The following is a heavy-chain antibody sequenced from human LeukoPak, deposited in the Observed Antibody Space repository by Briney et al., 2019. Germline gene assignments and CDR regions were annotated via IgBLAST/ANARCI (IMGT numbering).Heavy chain of an antibody. V-gene: IGHV3-30*02. CDR3: AKDIGYCSGGSCGYMDV. J-gene: IGHJ6*03. CDR1: GFTFSSYG. CDR2: IRYDGSNK. D-gene: IGHD2-15*01. Sequence: GGSLRLSCAASGFTFSSYGMHGVRQAPGKGLEWVAFIRYDGSNKYYADSVKGRFTISRDNSKNTLYLQMNSLRAEDTAVYYCAKDIGYCSGGSCGYMDVWGKGTTVTVSS.